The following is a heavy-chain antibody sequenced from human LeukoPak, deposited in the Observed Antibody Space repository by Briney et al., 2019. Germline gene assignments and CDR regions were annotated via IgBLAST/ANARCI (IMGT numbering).Heavy chain of an antibody. Sequence: SSETLSLTCTVSGYSISSGYYWGWIRQPPGKGLEWIGSIYHSGSTYYNPSLKSRVTISVDTSRNQFSLKLTSVTAADTAVYYCARGWIQTDYWGQGTLVTVSS. D-gene: IGHD5-18*01. V-gene: IGHV4-38-2*02. J-gene: IGHJ4*02. CDR3: ARGWIQTDY. CDR1: GYSISSGYY. CDR2: IYHSGST.